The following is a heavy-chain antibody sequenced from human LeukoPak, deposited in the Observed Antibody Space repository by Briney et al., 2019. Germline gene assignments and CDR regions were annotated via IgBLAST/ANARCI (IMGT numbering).Heavy chain of an antibody. D-gene: IGHD6-19*01. CDR2: ISGSSGST. J-gene: IGHJ4*02. CDR1: GFTLSSYA. Sequence: GGSLRLSCAASGFTLSSYAMSWVRQAPGKGLEWVSAISGSSGSTYYADSVKGRFTISRDNSKNTLYLQMNSLRAEDTAVYYCAKARIAVAGTERDYWGQGTLVTVSS. V-gene: IGHV3-23*01. CDR3: AKARIAVAGTERDY.